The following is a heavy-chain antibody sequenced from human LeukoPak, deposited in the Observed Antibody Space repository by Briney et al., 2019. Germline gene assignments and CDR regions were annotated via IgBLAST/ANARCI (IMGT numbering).Heavy chain of an antibody. D-gene: IGHD3-10*01. V-gene: IGHV3-9*01. CDR1: GFTFDDYA. J-gene: IGHJ6*02. CDR3: AKDTYYYGPGSYPPNYYYYGMDV. CDR2: ISWNSGSI. Sequence: PGRSLRLSCAASGFTFDDYAMHWVRQAPGKGLEWVSGISWNSGSIGYADSVKGRFTISRDNAKNSLYLQMNSLRAEDTALYYCAKDTYYYGPGSYPPNYYYYGMDVWGQGTTVTVSS.